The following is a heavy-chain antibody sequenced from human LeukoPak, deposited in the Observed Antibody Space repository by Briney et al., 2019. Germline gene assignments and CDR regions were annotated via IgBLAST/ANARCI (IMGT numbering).Heavy chain of an antibody. V-gene: IGHV3-21*01. J-gene: IGHJ4*02. Sequence: GGSLRLSCAASGFTFSSYSMNWVRQAPGKGLEWVSSISSSSSYIYYADSVKGRFTISRDNAKNSLYLQMNSLRAEDTAVYYCARVFKFGELFDYWGQGTLVTVYS. D-gene: IGHD3-10*01. CDR1: GFTFSSYS. CDR3: ARVFKFGELFDY. CDR2: ISSSSSYI.